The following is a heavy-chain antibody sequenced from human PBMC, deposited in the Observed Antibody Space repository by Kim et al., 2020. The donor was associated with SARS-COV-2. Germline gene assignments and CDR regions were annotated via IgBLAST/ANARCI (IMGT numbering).Heavy chain of an antibody. D-gene: IGHD6-13*01. Sequence: SVKVSCKASGGTFSSYAISWVRQAPGQGLEWMGGIIPIFGTANYAQKFQGRVTITADESTSTAYMELSSLRSEDTAVYYCARDGHNGGGISSSWYDYYYGMDVWGQGTTVTVSS. CDR1: GGTFSSYA. J-gene: IGHJ6*02. V-gene: IGHV1-69*13. CDR3: ARDGHNGGGISSSWYDYYYGMDV. CDR2: IIPIFGTA.